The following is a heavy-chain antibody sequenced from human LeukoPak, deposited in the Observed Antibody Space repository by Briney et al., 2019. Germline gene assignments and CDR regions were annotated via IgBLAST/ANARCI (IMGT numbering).Heavy chain of an antibody. CDR2: ISGSGGST. V-gene: IGHV3-23*01. Sequence: PGGSLRLSCAASGFTFSSYAMSWVRQAPGKGLEWVSAISGSGGSTYYADSVKGRFTISRDNSKNTLYLQMNSLRAEDTAVYYCANHPYYYDSSGYSRFDYWGQGTLVTVSS. J-gene: IGHJ4*02. CDR1: GFTFSSYA. CDR3: ANHPYYYDSSGYSRFDY. D-gene: IGHD3-22*01.